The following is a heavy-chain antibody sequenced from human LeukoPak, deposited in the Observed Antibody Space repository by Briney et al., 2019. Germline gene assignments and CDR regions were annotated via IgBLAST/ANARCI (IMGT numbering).Heavy chain of an antibody. Sequence: RPGGSLRLSCAASGFTFSDYYMSWIRQAPGKGLEWVSYISSSGSTIYYADSVKGRFTISRDNAKNSLYLQMNSLRAEDTAVYYCARASTVTDAFDIWGQGTMVTVSS. CDR1: GFTFSDYY. CDR2: ISSSGSTI. CDR3: ARASTVTDAFDI. J-gene: IGHJ3*02. V-gene: IGHV3-11*01. D-gene: IGHD4-17*01.